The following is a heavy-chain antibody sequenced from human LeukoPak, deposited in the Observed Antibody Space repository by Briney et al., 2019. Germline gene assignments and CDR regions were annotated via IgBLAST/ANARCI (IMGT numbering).Heavy chain of an antibody. CDR3: ARATDYGSGSYSMDV. J-gene: IGHJ6*02. CDR1: GGSISSYY. V-gene: IGHV4-59*01. D-gene: IGHD3-10*01. Sequence: SETLSLTCTVSGGSISSYYWSWIRQPPGKGLEWIGYIYYSGSTNYNPSLKSRVTISVDTSKNQFSLKLSSVTAADTAVYYCARATDYGSGSYSMDVWGQGTTVTVSS. CDR2: IYYSGST.